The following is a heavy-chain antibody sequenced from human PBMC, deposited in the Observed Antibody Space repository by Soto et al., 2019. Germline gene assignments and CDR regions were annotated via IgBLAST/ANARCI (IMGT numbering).Heavy chain of an antibody. Sequence: SETLSLTCTVSGGSISSGGYYWSWIRQHPGKGLEWIGYIYYSGSTYYNPSLKSRVTISVDTSKNQFSLKLSSVTAADTAVYYCARCDIVATWGFDYWGQGTLVTVSS. CDR3: ARCDIVATWGFDY. V-gene: IGHV4-31*03. J-gene: IGHJ4*02. D-gene: IGHD5-12*01. CDR1: GGSISSGGYY. CDR2: IYYSGST.